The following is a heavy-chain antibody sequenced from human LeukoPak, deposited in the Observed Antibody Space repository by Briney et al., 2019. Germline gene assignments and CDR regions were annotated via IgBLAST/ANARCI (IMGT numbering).Heavy chain of an antibody. J-gene: IGHJ4*02. D-gene: IGHD3-9*01. CDR1: GYTFTSYY. CDR2: INPSGGST. CDR3: ARGQIRYFDWTIRPNYFDY. Sequence: ASVKVSCKASGYTFTSYYMHWVRQAPGQGLEWMGIINPSGGSTSYAQKFQGRVTITRDTSTSTVYMELSSLRSEDTAVYYCARGQIRYFDWTIRPNYFDYWGQGTLVTVSS. V-gene: IGHV1-46*01.